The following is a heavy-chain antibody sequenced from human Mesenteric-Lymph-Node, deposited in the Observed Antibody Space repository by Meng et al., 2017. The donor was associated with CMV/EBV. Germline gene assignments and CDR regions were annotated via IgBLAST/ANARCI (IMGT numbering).Heavy chain of an antibody. CDR3: VKDEGGHRSSTSCRIDDAFDV. Sequence: GESLKISCAASGFTFSSYGMHWVRQAPGKGLEWVSFIRYDGTNQYYADSVKGRFIMSRDDSRNTLYLQMNSLRTEDTAVYYCVKDEGGHRSSTSCRIDDAFDVWGQGTLVTVSS. D-gene: IGHD2-2*01. CDR2: IRYDGTNQ. V-gene: IGHV3-30*02. CDR1: GFTFSSYG. J-gene: IGHJ3*01.